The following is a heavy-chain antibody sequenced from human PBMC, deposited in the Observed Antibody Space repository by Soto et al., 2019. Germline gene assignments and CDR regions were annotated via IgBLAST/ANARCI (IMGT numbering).Heavy chain of an antibody. Sequence: EVQLLASGGGLVQPGESLRLSCAASGFSFSLYAMTWVRQAPGKGLEWVSTISGTGSTYYADSVKGRFTISRDNSKATVYLQMNNLRAEDTAVYYCAKRDGAAAAGIDYWGQGNLVTVSS. CDR2: ISGTGST. J-gene: IGHJ4*02. CDR1: GFSFSLYA. CDR3: AKRDGAAAAGIDY. D-gene: IGHD6-13*01. V-gene: IGHV3-23*01.